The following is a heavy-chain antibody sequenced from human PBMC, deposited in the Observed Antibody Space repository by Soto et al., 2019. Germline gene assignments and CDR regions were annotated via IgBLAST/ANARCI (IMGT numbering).Heavy chain of an antibody. J-gene: IGHJ3*02. D-gene: IGHD3-10*01. Sequence: GGSLRLSCAASGFSFSNYATSWVRQAPGKGLEWVSSISGGGGTIYYADSVKGRFTISRDNSKNTLYLQMDSLRAEDTAIYYCAKVLRSTKDAFDIWGQGTMVTVSS. V-gene: IGHV3-23*01. CDR3: AKVLRSTKDAFDI. CDR1: GFSFSNYA. CDR2: ISGGGGTI.